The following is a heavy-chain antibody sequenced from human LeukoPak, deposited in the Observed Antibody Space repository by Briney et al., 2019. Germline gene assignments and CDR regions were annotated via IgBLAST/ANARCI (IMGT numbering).Heavy chain of an antibody. D-gene: IGHD1-26*01. CDR1: GYTFTSFY. CDR2: INPSAGST. V-gene: IGHV1-46*01. Sequence: ASVKVSCKASGYTFTSFYMHWVRQAPGQGLEWVGIINPSAGSTSYAQKFQGRVTMTRDTSTSTVYMELSSLRSEDTAVYYCAREGWEPQGDEGGYWGQGTLVTVSS. J-gene: IGHJ4*02. CDR3: AREGWEPQGDEGGY.